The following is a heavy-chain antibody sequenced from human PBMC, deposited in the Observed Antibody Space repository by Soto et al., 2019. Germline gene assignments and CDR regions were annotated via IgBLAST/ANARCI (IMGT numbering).Heavy chain of an antibody. CDR1: GFTFNNYA. D-gene: IGHD6-19*01. V-gene: IGHV3-23*01. CDR2: ISASGGST. Sequence: EVQLLESGGGLVQPGGSLRLSCAASGFTFNNYAMNWVRQAPGKGLEWVSAISASGGSTYYADSVKGRFTISRDNSKNTLYLQMNSLRAEDTAVYYCAIIAVPGRRYGMDVWGQGTTVTVSS. CDR3: AIIAVPGRRYGMDV. J-gene: IGHJ6*02.